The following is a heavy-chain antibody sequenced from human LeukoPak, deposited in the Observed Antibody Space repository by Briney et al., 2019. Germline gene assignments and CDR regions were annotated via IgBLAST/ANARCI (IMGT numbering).Heavy chain of an antibody. CDR1: GGSISSYY. V-gene: IGHV4-4*07. D-gene: IGHD1-14*01. CDR2: IYTSGST. Sequence: SETLSLTCTVSGGSISSYYWSWIRQPAGKGLEWIGRIYTSGSTNYNPSLKSRVTMSVDTSKNQFPLKLSSVTAADTAVYYCAREEPYYYEYYGMDVWGQGTTVTVSS. CDR3: AREEPYYYEYYGMDV. J-gene: IGHJ6*02.